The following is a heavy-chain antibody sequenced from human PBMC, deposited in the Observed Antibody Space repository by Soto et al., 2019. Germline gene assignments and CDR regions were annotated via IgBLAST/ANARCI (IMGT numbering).Heavy chain of an antibody. D-gene: IGHD1-1*01. CDR3: AKNWNPVPFVYGLDV. J-gene: IGHJ6*02. CDR1: GFTFSSYA. CDR2: MSGSGGST. Sequence: GGSLRPSCAASGFTFSSYAMSLVRQAPGKGLEWVSSMSGSGGSTYDADSVKGRFTISRDNAKNTLYLQMNSLRAEDTAVYYCAKNWNPVPFVYGLDVWGQGTTVTVSS. V-gene: IGHV3-23*01.